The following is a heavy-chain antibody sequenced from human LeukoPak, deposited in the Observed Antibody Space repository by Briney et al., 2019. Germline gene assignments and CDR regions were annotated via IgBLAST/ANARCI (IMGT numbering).Heavy chain of an antibody. CDR3: ARGVVGATGKYFDY. J-gene: IGHJ4*02. CDR2: IYYSGST. CDR1: GGSISSYY. D-gene: IGHD1-26*01. Sequence: PSETLSLTCTVSGGSISSYYWSWIRQPPGKGREGIGYIYYSGSTNYNPSLKSRVTISVDTSKNQFSLKLSSVTAADTAVYYCARGVVGATGKYFDYWGQGTLVTVSS. V-gene: IGHV4-59*01.